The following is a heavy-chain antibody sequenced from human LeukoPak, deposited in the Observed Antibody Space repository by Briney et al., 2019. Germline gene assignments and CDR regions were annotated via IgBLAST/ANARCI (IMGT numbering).Heavy chain of an antibody. D-gene: IGHD2-2*01. CDR3: ARDGTSTDDY. CDR2: ISGNNDNP. CDR1: GYTFSNFG. V-gene: IGHV1-18*01. Sequence: ASVKVSCKASGYTFSNFGINWVRQAPGQGLEWMGWISGNNDNPNYGQKFQGRFTVTTDSSTNTAYMELRNLRFDDTAVYYCARDGTSTDDYWGQGALVTVSS. J-gene: IGHJ4*02.